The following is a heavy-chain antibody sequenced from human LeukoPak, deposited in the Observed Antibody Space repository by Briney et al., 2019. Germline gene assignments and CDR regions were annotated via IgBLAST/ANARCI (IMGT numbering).Heavy chain of an antibody. D-gene: IGHD3-22*01. Sequence: QPGGPWGLSCAPSGLILDVFAMHWFGQAPGKGWEGVSVISWNSGSIGYADSVKGRFTISRDNAKNSLYLQMNSLRAEDTALYYCAKDITPTLSSGYYFDYWGQGTLVTVSS. V-gene: IGHV3-9*01. J-gene: IGHJ4*02. CDR3: AKDITPTLSSGYYFDY. CDR2: ISWNSGSI. CDR1: GLILDVFA.